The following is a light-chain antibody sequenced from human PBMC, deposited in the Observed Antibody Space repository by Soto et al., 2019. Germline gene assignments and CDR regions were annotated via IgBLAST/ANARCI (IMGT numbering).Light chain of an antibody. V-gene: IGKV3-15*01. Sequence: EIVMTQSPATLSVSPGERAILSCRASQSVSSNLAWYQQRPGQATRLLIDSASIRATDIPARFSGLGSGTEFTLSINSPQSEGLAVSYCQQYYNWPPRTFGGGTKVESK. CDR1: QSVSSN. CDR3: QQYYNWPPRT. CDR2: SAS. J-gene: IGKJ4*01.